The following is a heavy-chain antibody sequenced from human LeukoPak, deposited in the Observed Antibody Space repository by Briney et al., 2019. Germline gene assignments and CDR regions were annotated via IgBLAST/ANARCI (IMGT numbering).Heavy chain of an antibody. V-gene: IGHV3-23*01. J-gene: IGHJ5*02. CDR1: GFNFSTYL. D-gene: IGHD3-22*01. CDR2: ISASGGST. CDR3: VQDSYYYDNSDSYYRNVGVA. Sequence: PGGSLRLSCAASGFNFSTYLMSWVRQAPGEGLEWVSVISASGGSTYHADSVKGRFTISRDNSKNTLYLQMNSLRAEDTAVYFCVQDSYYYDNSDSYYRNVGVAWGQGTLVTVSS.